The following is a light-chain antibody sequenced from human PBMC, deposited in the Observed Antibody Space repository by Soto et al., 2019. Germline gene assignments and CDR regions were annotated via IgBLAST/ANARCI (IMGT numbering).Light chain of an antibody. CDR1: QGIGNA. Sequence: AIPRKQPPATVSPSVVGSVTVSCPASQGIGNALGWYQQKPGKPPKVLIYGASNLQSGVPPRFNGSGSGTDFTLAISSLQPEDSATYYCLQDINYPWTFGQGTKVDIK. CDR3: LQDINYPWT. CDR2: GAS. J-gene: IGKJ1*01. V-gene: IGKV1-6*01.